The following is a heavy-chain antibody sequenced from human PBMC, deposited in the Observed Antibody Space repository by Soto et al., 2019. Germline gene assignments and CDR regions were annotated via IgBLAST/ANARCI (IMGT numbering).Heavy chain of an antibody. J-gene: IGHJ4*02. V-gene: IGHV3-23*01. D-gene: IGHD5-18*01. CDR1: GFSFSSYA. CDR2: IRGSGGST. CDR3: AKDLLGYGFLSFTIGPLDHFDF. Sequence: GGSLRLSCAASGFSFSSYAMNWVRQAPGKGLEWVSTIRGSGGSTYYADSVKGRFTISRDNSKNTLCLQMSSLSAEDTAVYYCAKDLLGYGFLSFTIGPLDHFDFWGQGSLVPVSS.